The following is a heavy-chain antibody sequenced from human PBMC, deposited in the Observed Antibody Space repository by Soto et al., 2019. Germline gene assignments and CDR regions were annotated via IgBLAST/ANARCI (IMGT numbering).Heavy chain of an antibody. CDR3: AINDILTGYYKGPTDY. CDR2: IDPSDSYT. CDR1: GYRFTSYW. Sequence: LKNSCKGSGYRFTSYWISWVRQMPGKGLEWMGRIDPSDSYTNYSPSFQGHVTISADKSISTAYLQWSSLKASDTAMYYCAINDILTGYYKGPTDYWGQGTLVTVSS. D-gene: IGHD3-9*01. V-gene: IGHV5-10-1*01. J-gene: IGHJ4*02.